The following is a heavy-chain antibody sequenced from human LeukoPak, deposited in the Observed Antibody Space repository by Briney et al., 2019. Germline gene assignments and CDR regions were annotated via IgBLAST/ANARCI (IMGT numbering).Heavy chain of an antibody. CDR1: GFTFSSYE. Sequence: GGSLRLSCAASGFTFSSYEMNWVRQAPGKGLEWVSYISGSSTTIKYADSVKGRFTISRDNAKNSLYLQMNSLRAEDTAIYYCARGRKAGIYYDSSGTPFDYWGQGTLVTVSS. D-gene: IGHD3-22*01. CDR3: ARGRKAGIYYDSSGTPFDY. CDR2: ISGSSTTI. V-gene: IGHV3-48*03. J-gene: IGHJ4*02.